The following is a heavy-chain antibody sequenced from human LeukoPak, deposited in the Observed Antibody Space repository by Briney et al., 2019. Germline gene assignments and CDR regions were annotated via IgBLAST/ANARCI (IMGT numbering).Heavy chain of an antibody. Sequence: PGGSLRLSCAASGFTVSSNYMSWVRQAPGKGLEWVSVIYSGGSTYYADSVKGRFTISRDNSKNTLYLQMNSLRAEDTAVYYCASRLGPDYYDSSGYYYRDVLDAFDIWGQGTMVTVSS. D-gene: IGHD3-22*01. CDR2: IYSGGST. CDR3: ASRLGPDYYDSSGYYYRDVLDAFDI. CDR1: GFTVSSNY. V-gene: IGHV3-53*01. J-gene: IGHJ3*02.